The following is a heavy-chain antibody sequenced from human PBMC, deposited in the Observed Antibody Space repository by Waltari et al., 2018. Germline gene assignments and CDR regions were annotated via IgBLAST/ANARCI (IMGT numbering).Heavy chain of an antibody. V-gene: IGHV1-2*06. Sequence: QVQLVQSGAEVKKPGASVKVSCKASGSTFTGYYMPWVRQAPGQGLEWMGRINPNSGGTNYAQKFQGRVTMTRDTSISTAYMELSRLRSDDTAVYYCAREDSSSSSFDYWGQGTLVTVSS. D-gene: IGHD6-6*01. CDR3: AREDSSSSSFDY. J-gene: IGHJ4*02. CDR2: INPNSGGT. CDR1: GSTFTGYY.